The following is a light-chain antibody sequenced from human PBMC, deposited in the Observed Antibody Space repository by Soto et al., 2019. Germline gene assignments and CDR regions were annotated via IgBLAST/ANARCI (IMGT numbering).Light chain of an antibody. CDR1: QIGSGN. J-gene: IGKJ1*01. CDR2: ATS. V-gene: IGKV3-15*01. CDR3: QQYDNWPWT. Sequence: ELVLTQSPGTLSLSPGDSAALSCKASQIGSGNYLSWYQQKSGQAPRLLIYATSTRAPGFPARFSGSGSGTDFTLTISSLQSEDFAVYYCQQYDNWPWTFGQGTKVEIK.